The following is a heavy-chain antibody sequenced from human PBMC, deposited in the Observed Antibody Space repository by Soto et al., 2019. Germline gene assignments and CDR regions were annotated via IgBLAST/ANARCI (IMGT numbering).Heavy chain of an antibody. D-gene: IGHD3-10*01. CDR2: IYYSGST. CDR1: GGSISSYY. Sequence: SETLSLTCTVSGGSISSYYWSWIRQPPGKGLQWIGNIYYSGSTNYNPSLKSRGTISVDTSKNHFSLQLSSVTAADTDVYYCARYPFISGSYCDYWGQGTLVTVSS. V-gene: IGHV4-59*01. CDR3: ARYPFISGSYCDY. J-gene: IGHJ4*02.